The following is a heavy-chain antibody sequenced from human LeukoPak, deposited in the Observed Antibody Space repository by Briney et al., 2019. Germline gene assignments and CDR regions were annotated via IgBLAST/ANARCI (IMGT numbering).Heavy chain of an antibody. V-gene: IGHV3-30*02. CDR2: IRYDGSNK. CDR3: AKGGSYGDYGPFDY. J-gene: IGHJ4*02. Sequence: GGSLRLSCAASGFTFSSYGMPWVRQAPGKGLEWVAFIRYDGSNKYYADSVKGRFTISRDNSKNTLYLQMNSLRAEDTAVYYCAKGGSYGDYGPFDYWGQGTLVTVSS. CDR1: GFTFSSYG. D-gene: IGHD4-17*01.